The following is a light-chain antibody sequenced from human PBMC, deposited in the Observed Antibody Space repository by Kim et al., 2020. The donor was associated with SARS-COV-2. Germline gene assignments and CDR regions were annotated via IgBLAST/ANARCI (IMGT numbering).Light chain of an antibody. V-gene: IGLV1-44*01. CDR2: GNH. Sequence: GQRVTISCSGSYSNIGSNSLNWYQQVPGTAPKLLIYGNHQRPSGVPDRFSASKSGTSASLAIGGLQSEDEADYYCATWDDSLNGPVFGGGTQLTVL. CDR1: YSNIGSNS. CDR3: ATWDDSLNGPV. J-gene: IGLJ3*02.